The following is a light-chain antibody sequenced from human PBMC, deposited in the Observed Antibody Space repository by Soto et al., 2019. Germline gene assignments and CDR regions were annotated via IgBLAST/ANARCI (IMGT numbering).Light chain of an antibody. J-gene: IGKJ3*01. Sequence: EVVMTQSPATLSVSPGERVTLSCRASQSVHSNLAWYQHKPGQGPSLLIYYASTRATGVPDRFTGSGSGTEFTLTISRLQSEDFGVYHCQHYGNWPPTFGPGTKVEIK. CDR3: QHYGNWPPT. CDR1: QSVHSN. CDR2: YAS. V-gene: IGKV3-15*01.